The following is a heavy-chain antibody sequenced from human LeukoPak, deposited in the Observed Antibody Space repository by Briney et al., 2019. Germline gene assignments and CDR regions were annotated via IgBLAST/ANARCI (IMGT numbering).Heavy chain of an antibody. D-gene: IGHD2-15*01. CDR1: GYTFTSYD. V-gene: IGHV1-2*02. J-gene: IGHJ3*02. Sequence: ASVKVSCKASGYTFTSYDINWVRQAPGQGLEWMGWINPNSGGTNYAQKFQGRVTMTRDTSISTAYMELSRLRSDDTAVYYCARSEGPSSGGSWGAFDIWGQGTMVTVSS. CDR2: INPNSGGT. CDR3: ARSEGPSSGGSWGAFDI.